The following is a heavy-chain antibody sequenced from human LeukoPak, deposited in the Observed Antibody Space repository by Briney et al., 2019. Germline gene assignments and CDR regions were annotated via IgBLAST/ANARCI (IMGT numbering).Heavy chain of an antibody. D-gene: IGHD2-2*01. Sequence: ASVKVSCKASGYTFTSYGISWVRQAPGQGLEWMGWISAYNGNTNYAQKLQGRVTMTTGTSTSTAYMELRSLRSDDTAVYYCARHGRFRSSTSSFDYWGQGTLVTVSS. J-gene: IGHJ4*02. CDR2: ISAYNGNT. CDR1: GYTFTSYG. CDR3: ARHGRFRSSTSSFDY. V-gene: IGHV1-18*01.